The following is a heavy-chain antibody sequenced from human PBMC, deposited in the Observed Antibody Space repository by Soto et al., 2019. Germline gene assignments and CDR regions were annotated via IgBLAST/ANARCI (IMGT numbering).Heavy chain of an antibody. CDR3: AIPPDYIWGNYRGSKNAFDI. Sequence: PGGSLRLSCAASGFTFSSYAMSWVRQAPGKGLEWVSAISATGGSTYYADSVKGRFTISRDNSKNTVYMQMNSLRAEDTAVYFCAIPPDYIWGNYRGSKNAFDIWGQGTMVTVSS. J-gene: IGHJ3*02. CDR2: ISATGGST. D-gene: IGHD3-16*02. CDR1: GFTFSSYA. V-gene: IGHV3-23*01.